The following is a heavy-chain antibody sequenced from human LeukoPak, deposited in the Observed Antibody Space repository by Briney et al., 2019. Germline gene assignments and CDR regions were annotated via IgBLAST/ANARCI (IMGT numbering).Heavy chain of an antibody. CDR1: GGSISSSNW. V-gene: IGHV4-4*02. D-gene: IGHD2-15*01. Sequence: SGTLSLTCAVSGGSISSSNWWSWVRQPPGKGLEWIGQIYHSGSTNYNPSLRSRVTISVDKSKNQFSLKLRSVTAADTAVYYCARPLSLGYCSGGSCYGRGAWFDRWGQGTLVTVSS. CDR3: ARPLSLGYCSGGSCYGRGAWFDR. J-gene: IGHJ5*02. CDR2: IYHSGST.